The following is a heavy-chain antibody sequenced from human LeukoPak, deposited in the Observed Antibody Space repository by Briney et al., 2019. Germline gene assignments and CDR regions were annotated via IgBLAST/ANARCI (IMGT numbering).Heavy chain of an antibody. CDR2: IIPIFGTA. CDR1: GGTFSSYA. CDR3: ARVDDSSSWYDY. D-gene: IGHD6-13*01. V-gene: IGHV1-69*01. Sequence: KVSCKASGGTFSSYAISWVRQAPGQGLEWMGGIIPIFGTANCAQKFQGRVTITADESTSTAYMELSSLRSEDTAVYYCARVDDSSSWYDYWGQGTLVTVSS. J-gene: IGHJ4*02.